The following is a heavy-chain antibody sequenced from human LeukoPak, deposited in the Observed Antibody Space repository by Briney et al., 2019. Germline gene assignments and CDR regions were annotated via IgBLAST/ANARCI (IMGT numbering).Heavy chain of an antibody. CDR1: GFTVTSNH. Sequence: QPGGSLRLSCAASGFTVTSNHMNWVRQAPGKGLEWVSIIYTGGTTHYADSLKDRFLIFRDDSINTLYLQMNSLRAEDTAVYYCARDSSSYYFDYWGQGTLVTVSS. CDR3: ARDSSSYYFDY. V-gene: IGHV3-66*01. CDR2: IYTGGTT. D-gene: IGHD6-6*01. J-gene: IGHJ4*02.